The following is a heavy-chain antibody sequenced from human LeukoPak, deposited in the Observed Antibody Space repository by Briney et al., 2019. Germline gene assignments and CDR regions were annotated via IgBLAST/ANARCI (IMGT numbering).Heavy chain of an antibody. CDR2: IYYSGST. D-gene: IGHD1-14*01. V-gene: IGHV4-59*08. Sequence: PSETLSLTCTVSGGSISSYSWSWVRQPPWKGLEWIGYIYYSGSTNYNPSLKGRVTISVDTSKNQFSLKLTSVTAADTAVYYCASHAPNNAEYFQHWGQGTLVTVSS. CDR3: ASHAPNNAEYFQH. CDR1: GGSISSYS. J-gene: IGHJ1*01.